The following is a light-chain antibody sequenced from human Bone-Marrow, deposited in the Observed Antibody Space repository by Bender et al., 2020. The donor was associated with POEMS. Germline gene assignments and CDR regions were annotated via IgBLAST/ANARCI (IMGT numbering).Light chain of an antibody. CDR2: SSD. CDR1: NSNIGSNA. V-gene: IGLV1-44*01. Sequence: QSVLAQPPSASGTPGQRLTISCSGSNSNIGSNAVNWYQQRPGTAPKALIFSSDQRPAGVPDRFSASKSGASASLAIPGLQSGDEADYYCAVWDDTLSGPVFGGGTKLTVL. J-gene: IGLJ2*01. CDR3: AVWDDTLSGPV.